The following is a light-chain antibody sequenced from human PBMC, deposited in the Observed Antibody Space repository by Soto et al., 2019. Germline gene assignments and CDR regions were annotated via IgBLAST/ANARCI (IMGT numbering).Light chain of an antibody. V-gene: IGKV3-20*01. Sequence: EIAMTQSPATLSVSPGERATLSCRASQSVDSYLVWYQQKPGQAPRLLIYGASSRASGIPDRFRGSGSGTDFTLTISRLEPEDFAVYYCQQYANSHGTFGQGTKVDIK. CDR3: QQYANSHGT. CDR1: QSVDSY. CDR2: GAS. J-gene: IGKJ1*01.